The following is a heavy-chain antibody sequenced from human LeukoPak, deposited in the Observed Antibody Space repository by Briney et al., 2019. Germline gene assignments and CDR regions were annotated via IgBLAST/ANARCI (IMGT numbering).Heavy chain of an antibody. CDR3: ARDVGATSHFDY. D-gene: IGHD1-26*01. Sequence: SQTLSLTCTVSGDSISSGDYYWRWLRQPPGMGLEWVGYIYYSGSTYYNPSLKSRITISVDTSKNQFSLKLSSVTAADTAVYYCARDVGATSHFDYWGQGTLVTVSS. V-gene: IGHV4-30-4*08. CDR1: GDSISSGDYY. CDR2: IYYSGST. J-gene: IGHJ4*02.